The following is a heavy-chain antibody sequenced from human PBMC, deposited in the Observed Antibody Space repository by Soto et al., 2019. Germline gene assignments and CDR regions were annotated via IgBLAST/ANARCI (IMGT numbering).Heavy chain of an antibody. D-gene: IGHD3-22*01. Sequence: GSGPTLVNPTHTLTLTCTFSGFSLSTSGVGVGWIRQPPGKALDWLALIYWDDDKRYSPSLKSRLTITKDTSKNQAVLTMTNMDGVYASTCSCAQRRRYYDSSGYYSCFYYWGQGTLITVCS. V-gene: IGHV2-5*02. CDR2: IYWDDDK. J-gene: IGHJ4*02. CDR1: GFSLSTSGVG. CDR3: AQRRRYYDSSGYYSCFYY.